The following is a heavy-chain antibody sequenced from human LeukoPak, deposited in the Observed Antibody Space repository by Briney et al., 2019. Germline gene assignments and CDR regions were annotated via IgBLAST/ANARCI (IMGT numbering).Heavy chain of an antibody. D-gene: IGHD2-2*01. J-gene: IGHJ4*02. Sequence: GGSLRLSCAASGFTFSSYWMHWVRQAPGKGLVWVSRINSDGSSTSYADSVKGRFTISRDNAKNTLYLQMNSLRAEDTAVYYCARDGIVVVPAAGGVGVDYWGQGTLVTVSS. CDR2: INSDGSST. V-gene: IGHV3-74*01. CDR1: GFTFSSYW. CDR3: ARDGIVVVPAAGGVGVDY.